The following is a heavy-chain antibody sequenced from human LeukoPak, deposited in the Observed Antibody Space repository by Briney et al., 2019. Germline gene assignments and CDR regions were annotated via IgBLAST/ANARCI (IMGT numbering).Heavy chain of an antibody. CDR3: AKDTHYYGSGSHFDY. CDR1: GFTFSSYA. CDR2: ISGSGGST. J-gene: IGHJ4*02. Sequence: GGSLRLSCAASGFTFSSYAMSWVRQAPGKGLEWVSAISGSGGSTYYADSVKGRFTTSRDNSKNTLYLQMNSLRAEDTAVYYCAKDTHYYGSGSHFDYWGQGTLVTVSS. D-gene: IGHD3-10*01. V-gene: IGHV3-23*01.